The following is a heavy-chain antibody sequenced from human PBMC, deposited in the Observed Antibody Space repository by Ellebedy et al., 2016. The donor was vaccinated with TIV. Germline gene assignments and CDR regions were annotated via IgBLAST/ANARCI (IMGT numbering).Heavy chain of an antibody. CDR2: INHSGST. CDR3: ARDGGYFDE. J-gene: IGHJ4*02. Sequence: MPSETLSLTCAVYGGSFSGYYWSWIRQPPGKGLEWIGEINHSGSTNYNPSLKSRVTISVATSKNQFSLKLSAVTAADTAVYYCARDGGYFDEWGQGTLVTVSS. CDR1: GGSFSGYY. V-gene: IGHV4-34*01. D-gene: IGHD4-23*01.